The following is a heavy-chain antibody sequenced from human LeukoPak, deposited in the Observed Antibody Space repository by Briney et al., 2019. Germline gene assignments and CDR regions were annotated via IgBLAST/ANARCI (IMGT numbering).Heavy chain of an antibody. D-gene: IGHD3-10*01. J-gene: IGHJ4*01. CDR1: GGSISCGDYY. Sequence: PSQTLSLTCTVSGGSISCGDYYWSWIPQPPGKGLECIGYVYYSGSNYYNPYLKSRVIISVDTSKNQFSLKLTSVTAADTAVYYCAREFGDPSHSFDYWGQGTLVTVSS. CDR2: VYYSGSN. CDR3: AREFGDPSHSFDY. V-gene: IGHV4-30-4*08.